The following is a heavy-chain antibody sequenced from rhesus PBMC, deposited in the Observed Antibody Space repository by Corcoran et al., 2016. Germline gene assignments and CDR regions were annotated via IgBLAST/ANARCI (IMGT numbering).Heavy chain of an antibody. CDR2: ISSGSGSTT. J-gene: IGHJ4*01. CDR3: ARRQDIVGVVAATENTVLVVVATGGCDD. Sequence: EVQLVESGGGLVQPGGSLRLSCAASGFTFSDNYMDWVRQAPGKGLEWVSSISSGSGSTTYYPRFVKGRLTMSREDAKNTVDLQMSSLRAEDTAGYYCARRQDIVGVVAATENTVLVVVATGGCDDWGQGGLVTVSS. CDR1: GFTFSDNY. D-gene: IGHD2-21*01. V-gene: IGHV3-110*02.